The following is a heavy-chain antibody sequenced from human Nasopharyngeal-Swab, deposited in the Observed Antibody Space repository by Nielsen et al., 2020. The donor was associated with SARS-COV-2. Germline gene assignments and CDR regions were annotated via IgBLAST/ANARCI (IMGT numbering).Heavy chain of an antibody. D-gene: IGHD2-15*01. V-gene: IGHV5-51*01. J-gene: IGHJ6*03. CDR2: IYPDDSDT. CDR3: ARLRGSAFYYYYLDV. Sequence: GESLKISCQGSGSSFTTFWITWVRQMPGKGLEWMGIIYPDDSDTRYSPSFQGQVTFSVDKSTSTAYLQWSSLKASDTAMYYCARLRGSAFYYYYLDVWGKGTTVTVSS. CDR1: GSSFTTFW.